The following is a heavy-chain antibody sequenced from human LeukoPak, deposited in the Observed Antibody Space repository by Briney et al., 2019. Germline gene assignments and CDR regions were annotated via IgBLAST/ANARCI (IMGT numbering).Heavy chain of an antibody. Sequence: APVKVSCKASGYTFTSYTMHWVRQAPGQRLEWMGWINAGNGNTKYSQRFQGRVTITRDTSASTAYIELSSLRSEDTAVYYCARVSSMVRGVFDYWGQGTLVTVSS. V-gene: IGHV1-3*01. J-gene: IGHJ4*02. CDR2: INAGNGNT. CDR1: GYTFTSYT. D-gene: IGHD3-10*01. CDR3: ARVSSMVRGVFDY.